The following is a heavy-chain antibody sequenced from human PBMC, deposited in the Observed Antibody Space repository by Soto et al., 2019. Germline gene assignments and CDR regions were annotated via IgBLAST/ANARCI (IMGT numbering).Heavy chain of an antibody. J-gene: IGHJ6*02. V-gene: IGHV5-10-1*01. CDR1: GYTFTSYG. CDR2: IDPSDSYT. D-gene: IGHD6-13*01. CDR3: ARQGYSSSWSYYYGMDV. Sequence: KVSYKASGYTFTSYGISWVRQMPGKGLEWMGRIDPSDSYTNYSPSFQGHVTISADKSISTAYLQWSSLKASDTAMYYCARQGYSSSWSYYYGMDVWGQGTTVTVSS.